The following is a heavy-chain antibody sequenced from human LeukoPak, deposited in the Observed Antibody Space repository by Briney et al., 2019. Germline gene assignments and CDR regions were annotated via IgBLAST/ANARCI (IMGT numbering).Heavy chain of an antibody. V-gene: IGHV1-18*01. CDR2: LSAYNGNT. CDR1: GYTFTSCG. Sequence: GASETVSCNASGYTFTSCGISWGRHAPRPGLEWMGWLSAYNGNTNYANKPQGRLTITTDTSASTRYLELRTLRSDDRAVYYCAREDALTGRNWFDPWGQGTLVTVSS. J-gene: IGHJ5*02. D-gene: IGHD3-9*01. CDR3: AREDALTGRNWFDP.